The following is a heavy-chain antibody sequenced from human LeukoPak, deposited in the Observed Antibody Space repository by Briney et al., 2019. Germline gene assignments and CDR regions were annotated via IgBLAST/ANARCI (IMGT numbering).Heavy chain of an antibody. V-gene: IGHV4-39*07. CDR1: GGSISSSSYY. CDR2: IYYSGST. Sequence: SETLSLTCTVSGGSISSSSYYWGWIRQPPGKGLEWIGSIYYSGSTYYNPSLKSRVTISVDKSKNQFSLKLSSVTAADTAVYYCAGGNGSGSRYNWFDPWGQGTLVTVSS. J-gene: IGHJ5*02. D-gene: IGHD3-10*01. CDR3: AGGNGSGSRYNWFDP.